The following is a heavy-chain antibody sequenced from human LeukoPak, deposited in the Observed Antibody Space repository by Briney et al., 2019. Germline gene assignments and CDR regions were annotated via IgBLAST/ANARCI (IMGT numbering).Heavy chain of an antibody. V-gene: IGHV4-59*01. CDR2: IYYSGST. CDR3: ARDSDDYGGNTGDYYGMDV. J-gene: IGHJ6*02. CDR1: GVSISSYY. Sequence: SETLSLTCTVSGVSISSYYWSWIRQPPGKGLEWIGYIYYSGSTNYNPSLKSRVTISVDTSKNQFSLKLSSVTAADTAVYYCARDSDDYGGNTGDYYGMDVWGQGTTVTVSS. D-gene: IGHD4-23*01.